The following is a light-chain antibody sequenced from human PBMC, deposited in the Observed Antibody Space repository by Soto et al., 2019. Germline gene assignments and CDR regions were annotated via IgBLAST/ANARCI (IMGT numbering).Light chain of an antibody. J-gene: IGKJ2*01. CDR1: QSISSY. Sequence: DIQMTQSPSSLSASVGDRVTITCRASQSISSYLNWYQQKPGKAPKLLIYAASSLQSGVPSRFSGSGSGTDFTLNINSLQPEDFATYYCQQGYSNPYTVGQGTKLEIK. CDR2: AAS. V-gene: IGKV1-39*01. CDR3: QQGYSNPYT.